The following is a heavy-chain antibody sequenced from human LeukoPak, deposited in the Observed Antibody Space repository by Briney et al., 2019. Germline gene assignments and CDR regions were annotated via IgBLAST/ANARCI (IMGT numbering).Heavy chain of an antibody. CDR2: IKEDGSEK. Sequence: GGSLRLSCAASGFTFRSYWMSWVRQAPGKGLEWVANIKEDGSEKDYVDSVKGRFTISRDNAKNSLYLQMNSLRAEDTAVYYCARDLPGYSGYDYDYWGQGTLVTVSS. CDR1: GFTFRSYW. D-gene: IGHD5-12*01. V-gene: IGHV3-7*04. J-gene: IGHJ4*02. CDR3: ARDLPGYSGYDYDY.